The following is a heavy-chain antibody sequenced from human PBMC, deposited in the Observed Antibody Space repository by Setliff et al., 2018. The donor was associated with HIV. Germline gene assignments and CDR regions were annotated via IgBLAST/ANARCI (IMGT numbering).Heavy chain of an antibody. V-gene: IGHV4-4*09. CDR2: IYSSGST. D-gene: IGHD3-10*01. J-gene: IGHJ4*02. CDR1: GGSISSYY. CDR3: ARAYFGSGIYY. Sequence: SETLSLTCTVSGGSISSYYWSWIRQPPGKGLEWLGRIYSSGSTNYNPSLKSRVTISVDTSKNQFSLKLYSVTAADTAVYYCARAYFGSGIYYWGQGTLVTV.